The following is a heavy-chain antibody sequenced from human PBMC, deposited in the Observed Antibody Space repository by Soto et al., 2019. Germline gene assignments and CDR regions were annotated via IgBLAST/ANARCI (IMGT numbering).Heavy chain of an antibody. CDR3: AKPATNGDSKSFDY. V-gene: IGHV3-23*01. CDR2: ISGSGGST. Sequence: EVQLLESGGGLVQPGGSLRLSCAASGFTFSSYAMSWVRQAPGKGLEWVSAISGSGGSTYYADSVKGRFTISRDNSKNTLXXQXXSLRAEDTAVYYCAKPATNGDSKSFDYWGQGTLVTVSS. CDR1: GFTFSSYA. J-gene: IGHJ4*02. D-gene: IGHD4-17*01.